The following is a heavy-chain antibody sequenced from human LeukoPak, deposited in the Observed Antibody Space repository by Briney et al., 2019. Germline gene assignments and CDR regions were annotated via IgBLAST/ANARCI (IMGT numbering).Heavy chain of an antibody. D-gene: IGHD2-2*01. CDR3: ARSCGTTSCSDGDWSDP. CDR1: GGSLSSTNYY. J-gene: IGHJ5*02. CDR2: MHYSGNT. Sequence: SETLSLTCAVSGGSLSSTNYYWGWIRQPPGKGLEWIASMHYSGNTYFNPSLKSRVTISVDTSKNQFSLRLSSVTAADTAVYYCARSCGTTSCSDGDWSDPWGQGTLVTVSS. V-gene: IGHV4-39*01.